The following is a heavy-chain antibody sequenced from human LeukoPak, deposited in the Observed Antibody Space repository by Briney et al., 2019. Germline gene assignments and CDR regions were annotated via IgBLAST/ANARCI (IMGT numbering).Heavy chain of an antibody. Sequence: GASVKVSCKASGYTFTGYHMHWVRQAPGQGLEWMGWINPNSGGTNYAQKFQGRVTMTRDTSISTAYMELSRLRSDDTAVYYCARGMGVLVPAATWFDPWGQGTLVTVSS. CDR1: GYTFTGYH. CDR3: ARGMGVLVPAATWFDP. J-gene: IGHJ5*02. D-gene: IGHD2-2*01. V-gene: IGHV1-2*02. CDR2: INPNSGGT.